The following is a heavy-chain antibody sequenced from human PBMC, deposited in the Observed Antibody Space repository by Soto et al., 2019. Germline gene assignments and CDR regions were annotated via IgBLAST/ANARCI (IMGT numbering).Heavy chain of an antibody. D-gene: IGHD1-26*01. V-gene: IGHV4-61*01. CDR2: MYNSGST. CDR1: GGSVSSSGGSVSSGFYY. J-gene: IGHJ4*02. CDR3: ARGAIVGATTLFDY. Sequence: PSETLSLTCIVSGGSVSSSGGSVSSGFYYWSWIRQPPGKGLEWIGYMYNSGSTNYNPSPKSRVTISVDTSKNQFSLKLSSVAAADTAVYYCARGAIVGATTLFDYWGQGTLVTVSS.